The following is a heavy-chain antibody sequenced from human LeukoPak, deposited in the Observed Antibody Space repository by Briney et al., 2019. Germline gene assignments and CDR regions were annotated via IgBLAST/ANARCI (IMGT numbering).Heavy chain of an antibody. V-gene: IGHV4-4*07. CDR2: IYTSGST. CDR3: ARGLRQQLVCCLGY. J-gene: IGHJ4*02. D-gene: IGHD6-13*01. CDR1: GGSISSYY. Sequence: SETLSLTCTVSGGSISSYYWSWIRQPAGKGLEWIGRIYTSGSTNYNPSLKSRVTMSVDTSKNQFSLKLSSVTAADTAVYYCARGLRQQLVCCLGYWGQGTLVTVSS.